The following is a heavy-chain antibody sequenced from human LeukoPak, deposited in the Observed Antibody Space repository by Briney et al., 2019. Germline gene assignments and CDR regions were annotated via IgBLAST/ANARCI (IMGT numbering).Heavy chain of an antibody. CDR2: ISGSGGST. V-gene: IGHV3-23*01. J-gene: IGHJ3*02. CDR3: AKHLWDAFDM. Sequence: GGSLRLSCAASGFTFSSYAMSWVRQAPGNGLEWVSAISGSGGSTYYADSVKGRFTISRDKSKNTLYLQMNSLRAEDTAVYYCAKHLWDAFDMWGQGTLVTVSS. CDR1: GFTFSSYA.